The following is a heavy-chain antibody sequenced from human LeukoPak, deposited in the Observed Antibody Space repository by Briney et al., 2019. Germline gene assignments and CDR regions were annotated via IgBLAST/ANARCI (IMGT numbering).Heavy chain of an antibody. Sequence: GGSLRLSCRGSGVTFEDYYLSWIRQAPGKGLEWISYVSSTGGDKFYADPVKGRFTISRDNPRNSVYMEMNDLMAKDTAFYYCARGENGSFDYLGQGTLVIVSS. CDR1: GVTFEDYY. V-gene: IGHV3-11*01. J-gene: IGHJ4*02. D-gene: IGHD3-10*01. CDR2: VSSTGGDK. CDR3: ARGENGSFDY.